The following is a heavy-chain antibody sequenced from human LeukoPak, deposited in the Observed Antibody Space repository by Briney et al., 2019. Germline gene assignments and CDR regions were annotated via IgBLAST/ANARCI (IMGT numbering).Heavy chain of an antibody. CDR3: ARDRYFYDSSGYYYVGYFDY. V-gene: IGHV3-30-3*01. CDR1: GFTFSSYA. D-gene: IGHD3-22*01. J-gene: IGHJ4*02. Sequence: GGSLRLSCAASGFTFSSYAMHWVRQAPGKGLEWVAVISYDGSNKYYADSVKGRFTISRDNSKNTLYLQMNSLRAEDKAVYYCARDRYFYDSSGYYYVGYFDYWGQGTLVTVSS. CDR2: ISYDGSNK.